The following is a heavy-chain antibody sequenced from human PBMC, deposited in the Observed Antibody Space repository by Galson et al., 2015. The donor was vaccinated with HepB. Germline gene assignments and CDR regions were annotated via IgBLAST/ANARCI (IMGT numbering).Heavy chain of an antibody. CDR3: ARDGSDWNGGGAFDI. V-gene: IGHV1-3*01. J-gene: IGHJ3*02. CDR1: GYTFTNYA. Sequence: SVKVSCKASGYTFTNYAMHWVRQAPGQRFEWMGWINAGNGNTNYSQKFQGRVTITRDTSASTAYMELSSLRSEDTAVYYCARDGSDWNGGGAFDIWGQGTMVTISS. D-gene: IGHD1-1*01. CDR2: INAGNGNT.